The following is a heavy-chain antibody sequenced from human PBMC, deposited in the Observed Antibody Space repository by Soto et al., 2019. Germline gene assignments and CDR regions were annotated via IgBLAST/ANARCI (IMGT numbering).Heavy chain of an antibody. CDR2: ISAYNGNT. CDR3: ARVLGYCSGGSCHPRSDP. D-gene: IGHD2-15*01. V-gene: IGHV1-18*01. J-gene: IGHJ5*02. CDR1: GYTFTSYG. Sequence: QVQLVQSGAEVKKPGASVKVSCKASGYTFTSYGISWVRQAPGQGLEWMGWISAYNGNTNYAQKLQGRVTMTTDASTSTAYMELRSLRSDDTAVYYCARVLGYCSGGSCHPRSDPWGQGTLVTVSS.